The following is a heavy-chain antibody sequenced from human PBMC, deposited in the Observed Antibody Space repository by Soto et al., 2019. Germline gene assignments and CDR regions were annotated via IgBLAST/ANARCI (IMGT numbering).Heavy chain of an antibody. J-gene: IGHJ4*01. D-gene: IGHD1-20*01. Sequence: RRLSCAACGFALYYYNMNSVRQAPGRRLEGVSSISGSGIDIHFTDSVKGRFTISRDNAKTSLYLPMDSLRREDTAIYYCARGGVNNCADYSFDLWGQGTLVTVSS. CDR1: GFALYYYN. CDR3: ARGGVNNCADYSFDL. V-gene: IGHV3-21*01. CDR2: ISGSGIDI.